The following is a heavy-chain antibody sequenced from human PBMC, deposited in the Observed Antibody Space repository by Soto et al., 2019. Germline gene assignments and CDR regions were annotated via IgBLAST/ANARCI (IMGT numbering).Heavy chain of an antibody. CDR2: ISWNSNSI. D-gene: IGHD3-10*01. Sequence: EVQLVESGGGWVQPGRSLKLSCAASGFDFDDYAMHWVRQAPGKGLEWVSGISWNSNSIAYADSVKGRFTISRDNAKNSLFLQMNSLRAEDTALYYCAKDGPYVNQGRYYSYAMDVWGQGTTVTVSS. CDR1: GFDFDDYA. CDR3: AKDGPYVNQGRYYSYAMDV. J-gene: IGHJ6*02. V-gene: IGHV3-9*01.